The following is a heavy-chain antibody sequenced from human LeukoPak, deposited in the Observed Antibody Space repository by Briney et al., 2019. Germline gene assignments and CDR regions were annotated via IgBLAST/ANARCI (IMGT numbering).Heavy chain of an antibody. CDR2: IYYNGNA. Sequence: SETLFLTCNVSGASISSRTYYWGWIRQPPGKGLEWIGSIYYNGNAYYNPSLKSRSTLSVPTSMSQISLRLSSVTAADTAVYYCARMDWVSATSHYYYYMDVWGKGTTVTVSS. CDR3: ARMDWVSATSHYYYYMDV. D-gene: IGHD2-15*01. V-gene: IGHV4-39*07. J-gene: IGHJ6*03. CDR1: GASISSRTYY.